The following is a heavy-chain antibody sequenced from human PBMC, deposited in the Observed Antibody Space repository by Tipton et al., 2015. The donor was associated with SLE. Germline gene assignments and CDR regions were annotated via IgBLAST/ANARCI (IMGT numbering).Heavy chain of an antibody. J-gene: IGHJ3*01. CDR3: AREGFRSYEL. Sequence: TLSLTCTVSGGSISNYYWNWIRQPPGKGLEWIGDINYRGNTNFNPSLKSRVTISIDTSKNQFSLKLSSVIAADTAVYYCAREGFRSYELWGQGPMVTVSS. CDR1: GGSISNYY. V-gene: IGHV4-59*01. D-gene: IGHD3-22*01. CDR2: INYRGNT.